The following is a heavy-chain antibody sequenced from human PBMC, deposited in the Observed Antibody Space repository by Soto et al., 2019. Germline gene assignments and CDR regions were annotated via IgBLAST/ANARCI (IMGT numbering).Heavy chain of an antibody. J-gene: IGHJ4*02. V-gene: IGHV1-69*13. Sequence: GASVKVSCKASGGTFSSYAISWVRQAPGQGLEWMGGIIPIFGTANYAQKFQGRVTITADESTSTAYMELSSLRSEDTAVYYCAREASWELRPFYYFDYWGQGTLVTVLL. CDR1: GGTFSSYA. CDR2: IIPIFGTA. D-gene: IGHD1-26*01. CDR3: AREASWELRPFYYFDY.